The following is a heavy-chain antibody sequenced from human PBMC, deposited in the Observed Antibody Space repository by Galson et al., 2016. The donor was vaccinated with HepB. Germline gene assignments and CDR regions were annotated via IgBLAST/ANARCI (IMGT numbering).Heavy chain of an antibody. Sequence: SVKASCKASGYTFTTHGFSWVRQAPGQGLEWMGWISTYNDNTEYAQKLQGRVTMTTDTSTSTAYMELRSLRSDDTAVYYCARDPIAGAGYFDSWGQGTLVTVSS. V-gene: IGHV1-18*01. J-gene: IGHJ4*02. CDR2: ISTYNDNT. D-gene: IGHD6-13*01. CDR1: GYTFTTHG. CDR3: ARDPIAGAGYFDS.